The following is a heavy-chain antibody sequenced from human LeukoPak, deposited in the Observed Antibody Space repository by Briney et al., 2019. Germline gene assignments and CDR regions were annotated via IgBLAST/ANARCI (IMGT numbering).Heavy chain of an antibody. J-gene: IGHJ1*01. CDR1: GGSISSSSYY. CDR3: ARIAAAGTMRYFQH. CDR2: IYYSGST. V-gene: IGHV4-39*01. D-gene: IGHD6-13*01. Sequence: SETLSLTCTVSGGSISSSSYYWGWIRQPPGKGLEWIGSIYYSGSTYYNPSLKSRVTISVDTSKNQFSLKLSSVTAADTAVYYCARIAAAGTMRYFQHWGRGTLVTVSS.